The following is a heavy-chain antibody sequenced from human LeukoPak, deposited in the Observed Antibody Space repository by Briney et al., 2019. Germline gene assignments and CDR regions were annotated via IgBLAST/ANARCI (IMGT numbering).Heavy chain of an antibody. D-gene: IGHD3-22*01. CDR1: GGTFSSYA. CDR3: ATSSGYLPLNY. CDR2: IIPILGIA. Sequence: GASVKVSCKASGGTFSSYAISWVRQAPGQGLEWMGRIIPILGIANYAQKFQGRVTITADKSTSTAYTELSSLRSEDTAVYYCATSSGYLPLNYWGQGTLVTVSS. V-gene: IGHV1-69*04. J-gene: IGHJ4*02.